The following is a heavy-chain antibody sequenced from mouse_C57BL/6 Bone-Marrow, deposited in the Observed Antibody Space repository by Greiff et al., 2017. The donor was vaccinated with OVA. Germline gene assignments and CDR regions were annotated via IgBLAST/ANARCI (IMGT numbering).Heavy chain of an antibody. V-gene: IGHV1-59*01. CDR1: GYTFTSYW. CDR3: ARGSRYYFDY. J-gene: IGHJ2*01. CDR2: IDPSDSYT. Sequence: QVQLQQPGAELVRPGTSVKLSCKASGYTFTSYWMHWVKQRPGQGLEWIGVIDPSDSYTNYNQKFQGKATLTVDTSSSAAYMQLSSLTSEDSAVYYCARGSRYYFDYWGQGTTLTVSS. D-gene: IGHD1-1*01.